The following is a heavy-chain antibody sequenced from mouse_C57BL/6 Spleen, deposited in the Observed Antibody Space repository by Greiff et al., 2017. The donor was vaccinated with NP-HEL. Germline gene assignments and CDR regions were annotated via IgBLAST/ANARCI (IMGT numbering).Heavy chain of an antibody. V-gene: IGHV5-16*01. CDR3: ARDGDSWYFDV. Sequence: DVQLVESEGGLVQPGSSMKLSCTASGFTFSDYYMAWVRQVPEKGLEWVANINYDGSSTYYLDSLKSRFIISRDNAKNILYLQMSSLKSEDTATYYCARDGDSWYFDVWGTGTTVTVSS. J-gene: IGHJ1*03. CDR1: GFTFSDYY. CDR2: INYDGSST.